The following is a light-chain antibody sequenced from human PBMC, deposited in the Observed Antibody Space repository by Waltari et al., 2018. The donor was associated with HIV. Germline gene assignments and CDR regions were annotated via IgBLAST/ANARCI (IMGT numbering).Light chain of an antibody. CDR2: DVS. CDR3: NSYTSSSTWV. CDR1: SSDVGGYNY. V-gene: IGLV2-14*03. J-gene: IGLJ3*02. Sequence: QSALTQPASVSGSPGQSITISCTGTSSDVGGYNYVSWYQKHPGKAPNLMIYDVSKRPSGVSDRFSGSKSGNTASLTISGLQAEDEADYYCNSYTSSSTWVFGGGTKLTVL.